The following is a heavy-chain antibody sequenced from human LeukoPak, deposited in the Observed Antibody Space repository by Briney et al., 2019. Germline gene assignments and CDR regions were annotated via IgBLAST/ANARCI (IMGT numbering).Heavy chain of an antibody. J-gene: IGHJ6*02. D-gene: IGHD2-21*02. CDR3: ARPLVAAINYYGMDV. CDR1: GFTFNNFG. Sequence: GGSLRLSCAASGFTFNNFGMHWVRQAPGKGLEWVAVISYDGSNKYYADSVKGRFSISRDNSKNTLYLQMNSLRAEDTAVYYCARPLVAAINYYGMDVWGQGTTVTVSS. CDR2: ISYDGSNK. V-gene: IGHV3-30*03.